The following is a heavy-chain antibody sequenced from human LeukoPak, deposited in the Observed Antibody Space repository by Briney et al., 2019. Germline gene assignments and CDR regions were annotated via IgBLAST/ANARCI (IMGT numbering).Heavy chain of an antibody. CDR3: AKDWHILTGRNCFDP. CDR1: GYTFNNYG. D-gene: IGHD3-9*01. V-gene: IGHV1-18*01. J-gene: IGHJ5*02. CDR2: VSSYNGDT. Sequence: GASVKVSCKASGYTFNNYGISWVRQAPGQGLEWMGWVSSYNGDTNYAQKFQGRVTMSTGTSTNTAYMDLRSLRFDDTAIYYCAKDWHILTGRNCFDPWGQGTLVTVSS.